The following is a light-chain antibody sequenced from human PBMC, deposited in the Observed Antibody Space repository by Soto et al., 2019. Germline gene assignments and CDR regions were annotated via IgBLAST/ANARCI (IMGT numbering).Light chain of an antibody. CDR3: SSYTISSTWV. V-gene: IGLV2-14*01. Sequence: QSALTQPASVSGSPGQSITISCTGTSNDVGIYNYVSWYQQHPDKAPKLMIYEVTNRPSGVSDRFSGSKSDNTASLTISGLQAEDEADYYCSSYTISSTWVFGGGTKVTVL. CDR1: SNDVGIYNY. J-gene: IGLJ3*02. CDR2: EVT.